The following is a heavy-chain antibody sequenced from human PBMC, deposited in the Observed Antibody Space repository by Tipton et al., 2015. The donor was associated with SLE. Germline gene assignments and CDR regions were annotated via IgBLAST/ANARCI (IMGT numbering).Heavy chain of an antibody. V-gene: IGHV4-59*12. D-gene: IGHD2-21*01. CDR3: ARGIDY. CDR2: IYYSGST. CDR1: GGSISSYY. J-gene: IGHJ4*02. Sequence: TLSLTCTVSGGSISSYYWSWIRQPPGKGLEWIGYIYYSGSTNYNPSLKSRVTMSVDTSKNQFSLKLSSVTAADTAVYYCARGIDYWGQGTLVTVSS.